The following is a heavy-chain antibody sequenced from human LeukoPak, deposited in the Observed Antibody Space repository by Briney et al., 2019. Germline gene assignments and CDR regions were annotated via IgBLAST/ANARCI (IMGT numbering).Heavy chain of an antibody. CDR2: ISGSGGST. J-gene: IGHJ4*02. CDR1: GFTFSSYA. CDR3: AKDADSSSWGDLDY. D-gene: IGHD6-13*01. V-gene: IGHV3-23*01. Sequence: PGGSLRLSCAASGFTFSSYATSWVRQAPGKGLEWVSAISGSGGSTYYADSVKGRFTISRDNSKNTLYLQMNSLRAEDTAVYYCAKDADSSSWGDLDYWGQGTLVTVSS.